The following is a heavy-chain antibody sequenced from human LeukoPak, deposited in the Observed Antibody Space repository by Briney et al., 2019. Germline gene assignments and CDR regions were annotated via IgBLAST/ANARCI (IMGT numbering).Heavy chain of an antibody. D-gene: IGHD6-13*01. Sequence: GRSLRLSCAASGFTFNSYGMHWVRQAPGKGLEWGAVISNDGSDEYYADSVQGRFTISRDNPKNTLYLQMNSLRAEDTAVYYCAKEVYSSSWYVDDWGQGTLVTVSS. J-gene: IGHJ4*02. V-gene: IGHV3-30*18. CDR2: ISNDGSDE. CDR1: GFTFNSYG. CDR3: AKEVYSSSWYVDD.